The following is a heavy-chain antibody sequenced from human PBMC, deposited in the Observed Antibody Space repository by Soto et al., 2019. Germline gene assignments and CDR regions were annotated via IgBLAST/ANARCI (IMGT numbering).Heavy chain of an antibody. CDR2: ISSSSSYI. Sequence: EVQLVESGGGLVKPGGSLRLSCAASGFTFSTYSMNWVRQAPGKGLEWVSSISSSSSYIYYADSVKGRFTISRDNAKNSVYLQRNSLIAEDTAVYYCARDRGGDVKAFDFWGQGKMVTVSS. V-gene: IGHV3-21*01. J-gene: IGHJ3*01. D-gene: IGHD3-10*01. CDR3: ARDRGGDVKAFDF. CDR1: GFTFSTYS.